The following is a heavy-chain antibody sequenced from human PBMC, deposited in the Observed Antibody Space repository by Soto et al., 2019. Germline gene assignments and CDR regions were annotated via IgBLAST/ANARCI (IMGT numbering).Heavy chain of an antibody. J-gene: IGHJ6*02. CDR3: ARGVYCDSSNCLDYDYKGMDV. V-gene: IGHV1-8*01. Sequence: ASVKVSCKASGYTFTSYDINWVRQATGQGLEWMGWMNPNSGDTGYAQKFQGRVTMTRNTSLRTAYMELSSLRSEDTAVYYCARGVYCDSSNCLDYDYKGMDVWGQGTTVTV. CDR1: GYTFTSYD. CDR2: MNPNSGDT. D-gene: IGHD3-22*01.